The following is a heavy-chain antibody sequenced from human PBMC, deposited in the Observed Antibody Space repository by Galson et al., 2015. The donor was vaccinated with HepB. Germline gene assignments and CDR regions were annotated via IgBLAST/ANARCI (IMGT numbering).Heavy chain of an antibody. J-gene: IGHJ3*02. Sequence: SLRLSCAASGFTFSGSAMHWVRQAPGKGLEWVGRIRGKANSYATAYAASVRGRFTIYRDDSKNTACLQMNILKTEDTAVYYCTSSGLLRLVPDNDASDIWGRGTMVTASS. CDR1: GFTFSGSA. CDR2: IRGKANSYAT. V-gene: IGHV3-73*01. D-gene: IGHD6-19*01. CDR3: TSSGLLRLVPDNDASDI.